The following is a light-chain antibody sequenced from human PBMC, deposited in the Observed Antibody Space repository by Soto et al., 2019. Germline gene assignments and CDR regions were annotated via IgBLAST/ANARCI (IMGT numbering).Light chain of an antibody. CDR1: QGISSS. CDR2: AAS. J-gene: IGKJ5*01. CDR3: QQLNSYPFT. Sequence: IQLTQSPSSLSASVGEIVTINCRASQGISSSLAWYLQKPGKAPRFLIYAASTLQSGVPSRFSGSGSGTDFTLNIRSLQPEDVATYYCQQLNSYPFTLGQGTRLEI. V-gene: IGKV1-9*01.